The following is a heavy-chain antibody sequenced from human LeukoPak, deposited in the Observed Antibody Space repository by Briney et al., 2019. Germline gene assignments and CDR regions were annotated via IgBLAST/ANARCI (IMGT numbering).Heavy chain of an antibody. J-gene: IGHJ5*02. CDR1: EFSVGSNY. CDR3: ARGVGYDNWFDP. Sequence: GGSLRLSCAASEFSVGSNYMTWVRQTPGKGLEWVSYISSSSSTIYYADSVKGRFTISRDNAKNSLYLQMNSLSAEDTAVYYCARGVGYDNWFDPWGQGTLVPVSS. CDR2: ISSSSSTI. D-gene: IGHD2-8*01. V-gene: IGHV3-48*01.